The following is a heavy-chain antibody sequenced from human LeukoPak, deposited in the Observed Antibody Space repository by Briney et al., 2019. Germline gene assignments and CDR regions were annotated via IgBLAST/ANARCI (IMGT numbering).Heavy chain of an antibody. D-gene: IGHD6-13*01. CDR3: ARSPSSIAAAGYPFDY. CDR2: ISYDGSNK. Sequence: PGGSLRLSCAASGFTFSSYAMHWVRQAPGKGLEWVAVISYDGSNKYYADSVKGRFTISRDNSKNTLYLQMNSLRAEDTAVYYCARSPSSIAAAGYPFDYWGQGTLVTVSS. V-gene: IGHV3-30-3*01. J-gene: IGHJ4*02. CDR1: GFTFSSYA.